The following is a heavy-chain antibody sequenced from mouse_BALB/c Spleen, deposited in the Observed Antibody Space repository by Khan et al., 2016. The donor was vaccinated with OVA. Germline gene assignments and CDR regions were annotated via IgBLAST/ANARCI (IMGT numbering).Heavy chain of an antibody. CDR1: GHTFTTYG. CDR2: INTYTGAP. V-gene: IGHV9-3-1*01. CDR3: PRPPCDSYVLDN. J-gene: IGHJ4*01. Sequence: QIQLVQSGPELKKPGETVKISCKASGHTFTTYGMHWVKQAPGKGLKWMGWINTYTGAPKYANDFKGRFAFSLETSASTAYLQINNLKNEDTATXFCPRPPCDSYVLDNWGQGTSVTVSS.